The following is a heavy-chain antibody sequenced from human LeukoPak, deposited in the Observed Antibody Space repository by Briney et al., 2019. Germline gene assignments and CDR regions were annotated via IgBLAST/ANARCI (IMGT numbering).Heavy chain of an antibody. CDR3: ARSYGYGVDAFDI. Sequence: PGGSLRLSCAASGFTFSSFTLSWVRQAPGKGLEWVSAISGGGGSTYYADSVKGRFTISRDNSKNTLYLQMTSLRAEDTAVYYCARSYGYGVDAFDIWGQGTMVTVSS. V-gene: IGHV3-23*01. CDR1: GFTFSSFT. D-gene: IGHD5-18*01. CDR2: ISGGGGST. J-gene: IGHJ3*02.